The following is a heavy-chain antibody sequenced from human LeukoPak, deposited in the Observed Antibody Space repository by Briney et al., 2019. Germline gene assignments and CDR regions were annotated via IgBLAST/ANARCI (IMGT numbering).Heavy chain of an antibody. CDR2: IKTDGSEK. J-gene: IGHJ6*02. Sequence: AGGSLRLSCAASGFTFSSYWMSWVRQVPGKGLEWVANIKTDGSEKYYLDSVKGRFTISRDNAKNTVYLQMNGLRTEDTAVYYCARGLPNYYGMDVWGQGTTVTVSS. CDR1: GFTFSSYW. CDR3: ARGLPNYYGMDV. V-gene: IGHV3-7*01. D-gene: IGHD2-8*01.